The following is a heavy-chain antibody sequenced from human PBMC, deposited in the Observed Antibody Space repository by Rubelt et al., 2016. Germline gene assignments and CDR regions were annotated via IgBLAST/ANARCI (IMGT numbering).Heavy chain of an antibody. V-gene: IGHV4-34*02. J-gene: IGHJ6*03. CDR1: GGSILGHS. CDR2: INHSGSI. CDR3: ARLLTYDNPAYYMDV. D-gene: IGHD3-9*01. Sequence: QVQLQQWGAGLVKPPATLSLTCAMSGGSILGHSWVWIRQPPGKGLEWIGEINHSGSINYNPSLKSRVTVSVDTSRRQFSLKLSSVTAADTAVYYCARLLTYDNPAYYMDVWGKGTTVTVSS.